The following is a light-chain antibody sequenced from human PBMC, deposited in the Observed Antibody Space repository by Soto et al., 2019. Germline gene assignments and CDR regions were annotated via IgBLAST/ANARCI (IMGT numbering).Light chain of an antibody. CDR1: SSDVGHNY. CDR2: EVS. Sequence: QPVLTQPASVSGSPGQSITISCTGTSSDVGHNYVSWYQQHAGKAPKLIIYEVSNRPSGVSTRFSGSKSGNTASLTISGLQAEDEADYYCSSYTSSGVFGGGTKVTVL. CDR3: SSYTSSGV. V-gene: IGLV2-14*01. J-gene: IGLJ3*02.